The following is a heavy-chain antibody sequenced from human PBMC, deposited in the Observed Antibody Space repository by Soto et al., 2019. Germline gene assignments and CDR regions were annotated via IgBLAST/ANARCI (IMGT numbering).Heavy chain of an antibody. D-gene: IGHD6-19*01. V-gene: IGHV3-53*01. CDR2: IYPTATT. J-gene: IGHJ3*02. CDR3: VKGGRRSGWYPRGAFDI. CDR1: GFDVSTYY. Sequence: EVQLVESGGGLIQPGGSLRLSCTASGFDVSTYYMSWVRQAPGKGLEWVSVIYPTATTDYADSVKGRFTISRDKSRKTLFLQMNSLRTEDTALYYCVKGGRRSGWYPRGAFDIWGQGTLVTVSS.